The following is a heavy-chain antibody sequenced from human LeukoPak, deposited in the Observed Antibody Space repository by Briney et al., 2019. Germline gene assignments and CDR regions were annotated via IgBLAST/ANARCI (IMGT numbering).Heavy chain of an antibody. D-gene: IGHD2-15*01. J-gene: IGHJ3*02. CDR2: INHSGST. V-gene: IGHV4-34*01. Sequence: SETLSLTCAVYGGSFSGYYWSWLRQPPGKGLEWIGEINHSGSTNYNPSLKSRVTISVDTSKNQFSLRLSSVTAADTAVYYCARKRIVVVVAASGDAFDIWGQGTMVTVSS. CDR3: ARKRIVVVVAASGDAFDI. CDR1: GGSFSGYY.